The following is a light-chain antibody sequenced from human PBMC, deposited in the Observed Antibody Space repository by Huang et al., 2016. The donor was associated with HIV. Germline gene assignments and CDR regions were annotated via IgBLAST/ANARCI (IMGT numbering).Light chain of an antibody. CDR1: QGISSY. V-gene: IGKV1-27*01. CDR2: TAS. Sequence: DIQMTQSPSSLSASVGDSVTITCRASQGISSYLAWYQQKPGIVPKLLIYTASTLQSGVPSRFRGSASGTDFTLTISSLQPEDVATYYCQKYNGAPWTFGQGTKVEIK. J-gene: IGKJ1*01. CDR3: QKYNGAPWT.